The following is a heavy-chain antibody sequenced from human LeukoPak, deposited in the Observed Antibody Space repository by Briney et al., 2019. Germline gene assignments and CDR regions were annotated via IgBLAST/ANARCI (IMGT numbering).Heavy chain of an antibody. V-gene: IGHV4-39*01. J-gene: IGHJ4*02. D-gene: IGHD3-3*01. CDR3: ARRDLEWLFDY. CDR1: GGSISSSSYY. CDR2: IYYSGST. Sequence: SETLSLTCTVSGGSISSSSYYWGWIRQPPGKGLEWIGSIYYSGSTYYNPSLKSRVTISVDTSKNQFSLKLSSVTAADTAVYYCARRDLEWLFDYWGQGTLVTVSS.